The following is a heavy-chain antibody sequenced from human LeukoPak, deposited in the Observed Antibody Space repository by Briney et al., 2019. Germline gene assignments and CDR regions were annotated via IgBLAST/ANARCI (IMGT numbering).Heavy chain of an antibody. Sequence: ASVTVSFTASGYTFTSYGISWVRQAPGQGLEWMGWISAYNGNTNYAQKLQGRVTMTTDTSTSTAYMELRSLRSDDTAVYYCARVLGYSSSLDYWGQGTLVTVSS. CDR2: ISAYNGNT. V-gene: IGHV1-18*01. J-gene: IGHJ4*02. D-gene: IGHD6-13*01. CDR3: ARVLGYSSSLDY. CDR1: GYTFTSYG.